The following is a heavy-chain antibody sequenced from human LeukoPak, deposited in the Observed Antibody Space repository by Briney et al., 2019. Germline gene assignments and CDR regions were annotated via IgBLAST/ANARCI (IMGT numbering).Heavy chain of an antibody. Sequence: PGASLRLSCAASGFTFSNYARSWVRQAPGKGLEWVSAITGSGGNTYYADSVKGRFTISRDNSKNTVFLQMNSLRAEDTAVYYCAKWGDYDVLTGYYVSDYWGQGTLVTVSS. CDR2: ITGSGGNT. V-gene: IGHV3-23*01. J-gene: IGHJ4*02. CDR3: AKWGDYDVLTGYYVSDY. D-gene: IGHD3-9*01. CDR1: GFTFSNYA.